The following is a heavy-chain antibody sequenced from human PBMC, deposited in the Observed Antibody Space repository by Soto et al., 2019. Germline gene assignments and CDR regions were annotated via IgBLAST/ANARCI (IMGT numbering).Heavy chain of an antibody. CDR3: ARAKGNCGGDCYSWFVP. CDR2: IHYSGST. V-gene: IGHV4-59*01. D-gene: IGHD2-21*02. CDR1: GGSISSYY. Sequence: SETLSLTCTVSGGSISSYYWSWIRQPPGKGLEWIGYIHYSGSTNYNPSLKSRVTISVDTSKNQFSLKLSSVTAADTAVYYCARAKGNCGGDCYSWFVPWAQGTLVTVFS. J-gene: IGHJ5*02.